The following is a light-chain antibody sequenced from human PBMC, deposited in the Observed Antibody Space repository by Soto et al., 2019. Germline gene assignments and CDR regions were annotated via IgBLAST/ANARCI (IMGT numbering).Light chain of an antibody. CDR1: QTVLSNSNNKNY. J-gene: IGKJ4*01. Sequence: DIVMTQSPDSLTVSLGERAIINCRSSQTVLSNSNNKNYLAWYQQKPGQPPKLLIYWASTRQSGVPDRFSGSGSGTDFTLSISSLQAEDVAVYFRQQYYNTPLTFGGGTKVEI. V-gene: IGKV4-1*01. CDR3: QQYYNTPLT. CDR2: WAS.